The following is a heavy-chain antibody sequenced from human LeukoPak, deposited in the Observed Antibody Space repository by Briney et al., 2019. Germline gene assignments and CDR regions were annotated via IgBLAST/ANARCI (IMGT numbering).Heavy chain of an antibody. V-gene: IGHV1-69*05. Sequence: ASVKVSCKASGGTFSSYAISWVRQAPGQGLEWMGRIIPIFGTANYAQKFQGRVTITTDESTSTAYMELSSLRSEDTAVYYCATLRGYSGYDYLGFDYWGQGTLVTVSS. CDR3: ATLRGYSGYDYLGFDY. CDR2: IIPIFGTA. D-gene: IGHD5-12*01. J-gene: IGHJ4*02. CDR1: GGTFSSYA.